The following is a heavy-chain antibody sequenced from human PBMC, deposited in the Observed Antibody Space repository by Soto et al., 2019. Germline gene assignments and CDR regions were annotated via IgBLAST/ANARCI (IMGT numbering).Heavy chain of an antibody. Sequence: GASVKVSCKASGYTFTSYDINWVRQATGQGLEWMGWMNPNSGNTGYAQKFQGRVTMTRNTSISTAYMELSSLRSEDTAVYYCARVLRFLESEDYWGQGTLVTVSS. CDR1: GYTFTSYD. CDR3: ARVLRFLESEDY. D-gene: IGHD3-3*01. J-gene: IGHJ4*02. V-gene: IGHV1-8*01. CDR2: MNPNSGNT.